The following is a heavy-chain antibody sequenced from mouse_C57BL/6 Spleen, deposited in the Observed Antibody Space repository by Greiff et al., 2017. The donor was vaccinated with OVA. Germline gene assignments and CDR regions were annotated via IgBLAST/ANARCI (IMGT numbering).Heavy chain of an antibody. V-gene: IGHV1-59*01. CDR1: GYTFTSYW. Sequence: QVQLQQPGAELVRPGTSVKLSCKASGYTFTSYWMHWVKQRPGQGLEWIGVIDPSDSYTNYNQKFKGKATLTVDTSSSTAYMQLSSLTSEDSAVYDCARRPYDYDWFAYWGQGTLVTVSA. CDR2: IDPSDSYT. CDR3: ARRPYDYDWFAY. J-gene: IGHJ3*01. D-gene: IGHD2-4*01.